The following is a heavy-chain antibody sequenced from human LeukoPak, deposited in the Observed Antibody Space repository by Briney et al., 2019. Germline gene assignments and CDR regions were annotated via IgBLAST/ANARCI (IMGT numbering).Heavy chain of an antibody. D-gene: IGHD3-3*01. CDR3: AKDSNYDFWSGYSFDY. V-gene: IGHV3-30*02. J-gene: IGHJ4*02. Sequence: GGSLRLSCAASGFTFSSYGMHWVRQAPGKGLEWVAFIRYDGSNKYYADSVKGRFTISRDNSKNTPYLQMNSLRAEDTAVYYCAKDSNYDFWSGYSFDYWGQGTLVTVSS. CDR2: IRYDGSNK. CDR1: GFTFSSYG.